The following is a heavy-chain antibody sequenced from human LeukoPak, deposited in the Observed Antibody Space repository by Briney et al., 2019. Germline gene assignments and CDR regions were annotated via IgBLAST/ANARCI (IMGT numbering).Heavy chain of an antibody. Sequence: PSETLSLTCTVSGGSISSSSSYWGWIRQPPGKGLEWIGSIYYSGSTYYNPSLKSRVTISVDTSKNQFSLKLSSVTAADTAVYYCARWGITIFGVVTTNYGMDVWGQGTTVTVSS. CDR1: GGSISSSSSY. V-gene: IGHV4-39*01. D-gene: IGHD3-3*01. CDR2: IYYSGST. J-gene: IGHJ6*02. CDR3: ARWGITIFGVVTTNYGMDV.